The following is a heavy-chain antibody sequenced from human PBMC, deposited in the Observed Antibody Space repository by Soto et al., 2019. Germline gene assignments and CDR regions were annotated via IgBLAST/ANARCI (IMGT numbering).Heavy chain of an antibody. D-gene: IGHD2-8*01. V-gene: IGHV4-59*01. J-gene: IGHJ4*02. CDR1: GTAISSYY. CDR2: IHYSGPT. CDR3: ARYNSYAIDY. Sequence: PSETLSLTCIVSGTAISSYYWSWIRQPPGKGLEWIATIHYSGPTNYNSSLASRVSLSVATSKNQFSLKMTSVSAADWATYFCARYNSYAIDYWGRGTLVTVSS.